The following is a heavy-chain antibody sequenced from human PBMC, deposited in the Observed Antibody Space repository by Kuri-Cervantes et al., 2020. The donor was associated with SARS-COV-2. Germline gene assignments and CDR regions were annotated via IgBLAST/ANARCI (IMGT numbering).Heavy chain of an antibody. Sequence: GGSLRLSCAASGFTVSSNYMSWVRQAPGKGLEWVAVIWYDGSNKYYADSVKGRFTISRDNSKNTLYLQMNSLRAEDTAVYYCARDRGIVETFDYWGQGTPVTVSS. V-gene: IGHV3-33*08. CDR2: IWYDGSNK. CDR1: GFTVSSNY. D-gene: IGHD2/OR15-2a*01. CDR3: ARDRGIVETFDY. J-gene: IGHJ4*02.